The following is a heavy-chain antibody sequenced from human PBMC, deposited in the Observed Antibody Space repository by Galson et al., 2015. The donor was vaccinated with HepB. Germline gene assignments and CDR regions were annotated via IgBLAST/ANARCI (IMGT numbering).Heavy chain of an antibody. CDR3: ARYDV. J-gene: IGHJ6*02. Sequence: SLRLSCAASAFTFSSYWMSWVRQAPGKGLEWLANINEAGSEKYYGEAVKGRFPISRDNAKKSLYLQMNSLRAEDTAVYYCARYDVWGQGTTVTVSS. CDR1: AFTFSSYW. V-gene: IGHV3-7*01. CDR2: INEAGSEK.